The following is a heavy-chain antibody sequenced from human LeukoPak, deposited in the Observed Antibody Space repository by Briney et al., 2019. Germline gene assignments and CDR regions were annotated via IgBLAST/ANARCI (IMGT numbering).Heavy chain of an antibody. D-gene: IGHD1-26*01. CDR3: AKWELYSGFYYIDY. Sequence: PGGSLRLSCAASGFTFSSYWMTWVRQGPGKGLEWVASIKPDGSLIYYVDSVKGRFTISRDNAKNSLYLQMNSLRAEDTAVYYCAKWELYSGFYYIDYWGQGTLATVSS. CDR2: IKPDGSLI. CDR1: GFTFSSYW. V-gene: IGHV3-7*01. J-gene: IGHJ4*02.